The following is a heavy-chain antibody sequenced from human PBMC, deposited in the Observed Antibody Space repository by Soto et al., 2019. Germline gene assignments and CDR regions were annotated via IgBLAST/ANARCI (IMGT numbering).Heavy chain of an antibody. CDR1: GFTFDDYA. V-gene: IGHV3-9*01. Sequence: EVQLVESGGGVVQPGRSLRLSCAASGFTFDDYAMHWVRQAPGKGLEWVSGISWNSGSIGYADSVKGRFTISRDNAKNSLYLQMNSLRAEDTALYYCAKGATVAGTFFDYWGQGTLVTVSS. CDR2: ISWNSGSI. CDR3: AKGATVAGTFFDY. J-gene: IGHJ4*02. D-gene: IGHD6-19*01.